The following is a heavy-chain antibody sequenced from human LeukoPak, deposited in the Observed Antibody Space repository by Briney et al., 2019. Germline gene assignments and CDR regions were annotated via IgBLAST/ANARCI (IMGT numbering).Heavy chain of an antibody. V-gene: IGHV1-2*02. CDR1: GYTFTAYH. J-gene: IGHJ2*01. CDR3: ARDSCGGGGCHFCFDL. CDR2: IHPNSGAT. D-gene: IGHD6-19*01. Sequence: ASVKVSCKASGYTFTAYHMHWVRQAPGQGPEWMGSIHPNSGATNYAQKFQGRVTMTRDTSISTASMELSRLKYEDTAVYYCARDSCGGGGCHFCFDLWGRGTLVTVSS.